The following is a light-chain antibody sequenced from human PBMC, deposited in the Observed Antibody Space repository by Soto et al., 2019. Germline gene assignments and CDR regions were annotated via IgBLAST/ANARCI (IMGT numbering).Light chain of an antibody. CDR2: LVS. J-gene: IGLJ3*02. Sequence: QSVLTQPPSASGSPGQSVTISCTGTSSDVGAYDYVSWFQQHPGKAPKLIIYLVSKRPSGVPDRFSGSKSGTSASLDITGLRSEDEADYYCAAWDDSLSGSWVFGGGTKLTVL. V-gene: IGLV2-8*01. CDR1: SSDVGAYDY. CDR3: AAWDDSLSGSWV.